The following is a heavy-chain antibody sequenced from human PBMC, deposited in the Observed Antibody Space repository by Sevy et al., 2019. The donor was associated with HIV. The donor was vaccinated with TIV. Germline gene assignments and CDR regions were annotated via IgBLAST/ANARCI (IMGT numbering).Heavy chain of an antibody. CDR2: INAGNGNT. J-gene: IGHJ4*02. Sequence: ASVKVSCKAFGYPFTSYVMHWVRQAPGQGLERMGWINAGNGNTRYSQKFQGRVTFIRDTSASTAYMELSSLIFEDTAVYYCARDLKLPGVAVAGSDCWGQGALVTVSS. CDR1: GYPFTSYV. CDR3: ARDLKLPGVAVAGSDC. V-gene: IGHV1-3*01. D-gene: IGHD6-19*01.